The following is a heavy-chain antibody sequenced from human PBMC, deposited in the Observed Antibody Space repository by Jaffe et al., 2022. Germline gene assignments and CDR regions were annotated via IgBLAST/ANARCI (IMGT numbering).Heavy chain of an antibody. Sequence: QVQLQESGPGLVKPSETLSLTCTVSGGSISSYYWSWIRQPPGKGLEWIGYIYYSGSTNYNPSLKSRVTISVDTSKNQFSLKLSSVTAADTAVYYCARVGPRVVATINIPRALGYCSGGSCWSALAFDIWGQGTMVTVSS. CDR3: ARVGPRVVATINIPRALGYCSGGSCWSALAFDI. CDR2: IYYSGST. V-gene: IGHV4-59*01. J-gene: IGHJ3*02. CDR1: GGSISSYY. D-gene: IGHD2-15*01.